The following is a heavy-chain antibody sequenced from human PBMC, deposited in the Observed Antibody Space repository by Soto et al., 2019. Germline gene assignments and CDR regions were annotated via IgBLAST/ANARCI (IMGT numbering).Heavy chain of an antibody. J-gene: IGHJ4*02. CDR2: ISYDGSNK. V-gene: IGHV3-30*18. D-gene: IGHD4-17*01. Sequence: QVQLVESGGGVVQPGRSLRLSCAASGFIFSSYGMHWVRQAPGKGLEWVAVISYDGSNKYYADSVKGRFTISRDNSKNTLYLQMNSLRAEDTAVYYCAKATTVTTITPLGYWGQGTLVTVSS. CDR3: AKATTVTTITPLGY. CDR1: GFIFSSYG.